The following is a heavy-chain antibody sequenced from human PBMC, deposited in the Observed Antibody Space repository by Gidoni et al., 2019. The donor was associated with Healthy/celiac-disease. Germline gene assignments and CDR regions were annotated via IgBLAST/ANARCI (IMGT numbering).Heavy chain of an antibody. J-gene: IGHJ6*03. CDR3: ARARPAAMENYYYYYMDV. CDR1: GGTFSRYA. Sequence: QVQLVQSGAEVKKPGSSVKVSCKASGGTFSRYAISWVRQAPGQGIEWMGGIIPIFGTANYAQKFQGRVTITADESTSTAYMELSSLRSEDTAVYYCARARPAAMENYYYYYMDVWGKGTTVTVSS. V-gene: IGHV1-69*01. D-gene: IGHD2-2*01. CDR2: IIPIFGTA.